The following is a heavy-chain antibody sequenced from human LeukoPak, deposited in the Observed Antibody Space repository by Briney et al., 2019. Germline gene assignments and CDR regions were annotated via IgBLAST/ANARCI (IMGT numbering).Heavy chain of an antibody. CDR3: AGMGASWAFDQ. Sequence: SETLSLTCTVSGASINSSPYYWGWIRQPPGKGLGWIASIDYSGAAYYNPSLRSRVTIAGDTVRNQFSVKLSFVTAADRAMYYCAGMGASWAFDQWGQGTLVTVSS. CDR2: IDYSGAA. CDR1: GASINSSPYY. J-gene: IGHJ4*02. V-gene: IGHV4-39*01. D-gene: IGHD1-26*01.